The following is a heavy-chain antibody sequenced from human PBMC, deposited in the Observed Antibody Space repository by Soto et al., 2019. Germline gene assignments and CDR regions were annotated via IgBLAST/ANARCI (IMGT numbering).Heavy chain of an antibody. CDR1: GFTFSSYG. Sequence: QVQLVESGGGVVQPGRSLRLSCAASGFTFSSYGMHWVRQAPGKGLEWVAVIWYDGSNKYYADSVKGRFTISRDNSKNTLYLQMNSLRAEDTAVYYCARVAFGGSGVPYFDYWDQGTLVTVSS. CDR3: ARVAFGGSGVPYFDY. J-gene: IGHJ4*02. V-gene: IGHV3-33*01. D-gene: IGHD3-10*01. CDR2: IWYDGSNK.